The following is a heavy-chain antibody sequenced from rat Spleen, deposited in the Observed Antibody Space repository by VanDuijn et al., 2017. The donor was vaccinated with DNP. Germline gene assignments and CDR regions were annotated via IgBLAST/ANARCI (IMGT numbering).Heavy chain of an antibody. CDR1: GFTFSNYG. D-gene: IGHD1-4*01. V-gene: IGHV5-19*01. J-gene: IGHJ2*01. CDR3: AGRPPPTRGPFDY. CDR2: ISRSGGST. Sequence: EVQLVESGGGLVQPRKSLKLSCVASGFTFSNYGMAWVRQAPTKGLEWVASISRSGGSTAYRDSVKGRFTISRDSAERTVNLQMDSLRSDDTATYYCAGRPPPTRGPFDYWGQGIMVTVSS.